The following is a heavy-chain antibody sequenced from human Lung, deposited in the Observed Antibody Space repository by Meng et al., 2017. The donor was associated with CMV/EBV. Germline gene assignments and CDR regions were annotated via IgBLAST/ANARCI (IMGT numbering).Heavy chain of an antibody. D-gene: IGHD5-24*01. V-gene: IGHV4-61*02. J-gene: IGHJ4*02. CDR1: GGSVSGGTYS. CDR3: ARGANGFNLGFFDS. CDR2: IYTTGTT. Sequence: QVQLQESGPGLVKPSQTLSLPFTVSGGSVSGGTYSWSWIRQPAGKGLEWIGRIYTTGTTNYNPSLKSRVIISADTSKNQFSLRLTSVTAADTAVYYCARGANGFNLGFFDSWGQGNPVTVSS.